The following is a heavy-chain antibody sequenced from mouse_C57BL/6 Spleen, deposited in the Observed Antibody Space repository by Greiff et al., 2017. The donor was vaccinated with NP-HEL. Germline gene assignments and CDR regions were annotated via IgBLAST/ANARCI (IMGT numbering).Heavy chain of an antibody. CDR3: VRGGTVFAY. V-gene: IGHV10-1*01. Sequence: EVQGVESGGGLVQPKGSLKLSCAASGFSFNTYAMNWVRQAPGKGLEWVARIRSKSNNYATYYADSVKDRFTISRDDSESMLYLQMNNLKTEDTAMYYCVRGGTVFAYWGQGTLVTVSA. CDR2: IRSKSNNYAT. J-gene: IGHJ3*01. D-gene: IGHD1-1*01. CDR1: GFSFNTYA.